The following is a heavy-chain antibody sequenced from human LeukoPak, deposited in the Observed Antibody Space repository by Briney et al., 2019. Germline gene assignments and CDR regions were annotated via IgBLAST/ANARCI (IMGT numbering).Heavy chain of an antibody. D-gene: IGHD4-17*01. CDR1: GFTFSSYA. V-gene: IGHV3-30-3*01. CDR3: ARDDLDDYGDYNPDY. CDR2: ISYDGSNK. J-gene: IGHJ4*02. Sequence: GGSLRLSCAASGFTFSSYALHWVRQAPGKGLEWVAVISYDGSNKYYADSVKGRFTISRDDSKNTLYLQMNSLRAEDTAVYYCARDDLDDYGDYNPDYWGQGTLVTVSS.